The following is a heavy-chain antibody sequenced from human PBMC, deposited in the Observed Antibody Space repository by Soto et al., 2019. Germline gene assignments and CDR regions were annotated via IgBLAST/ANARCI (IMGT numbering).Heavy chain of an antibody. CDR3: ARDPLWFGELSSFDY. Sequence: ASVKVSCKASGYTFTNQGLHWVRQDPGHRLEWMGWINVGNGVTKYSQKFQGRVSISRDTSASTGYMALSSLTYEDTAVYYCARDPLWFGELSSFDYWGQGTLVTVSS. J-gene: IGHJ4*02. V-gene: IGHV1-3*01. CDR1: GYTFTNQG. D-gene: IGHD3-10*01. CDR2: INVGNGVT.